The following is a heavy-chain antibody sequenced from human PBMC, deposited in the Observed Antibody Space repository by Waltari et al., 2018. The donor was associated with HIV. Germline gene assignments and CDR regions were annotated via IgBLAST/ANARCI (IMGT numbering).Heavy chain of an antibody. V-gene: IGHV1-2*02. Sequence: QAQLVQSGAEVKKPGASVKVSCKASGYIFSDDYIHWLRQAPGQGLEWKGWINPNGGDTKYAQKLQGRVTMTRDTSINTASMELSRLTYEDTAIFYCTRDGVSRGRSYGGGFDTWGQGTLVTVSS. J-gene: IGHJ5*02. CDR3: TRDGVSRGRSYGGGFDT. D-gene: IGHD3-16*01. CDR1: GYIFSDDY. CDR2: INPNGGDT.